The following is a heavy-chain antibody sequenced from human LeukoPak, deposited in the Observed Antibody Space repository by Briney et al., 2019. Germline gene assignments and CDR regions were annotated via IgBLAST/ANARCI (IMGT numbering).Heavy chain of an antibody. D-gene: IGHD5-18*01. CDR1: GYIFTDYW. Sequence: GESLKISCQSSGYIFTDYWIGWVRQVPGKGLEWMAIIYCDGSKVTYNPSFQGQVTISADKSINTAYLQWSSLKASDTAMYYCARRGYSYGEFDYWGQGTLVTVSS. V-gene: IGHV5-51*01. J-gene: IGHJ4*02. CDR2: IYCDGSKV. CDR3: ARRGYSYGEFDY.